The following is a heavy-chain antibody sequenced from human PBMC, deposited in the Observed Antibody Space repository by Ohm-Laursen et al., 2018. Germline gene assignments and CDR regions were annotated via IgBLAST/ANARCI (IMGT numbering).Heavy chain of an antibody. Sequence: SLRLSCAASGFTFSAYAMNWVRQAPGKGLEWVSGISGTGDTTYHADSVKGRFTISRDNSKNTLYLQMNSLRAEDTAVYYCAKDYSSGDYFDYWGQGTLVTVSS. CDR1: GFTFSAYA. V-gene: IGHV3-23*01. CDR2: ISGTGDTT. CDR3: AKDYSSGDYFDY. D-gene: IGHD6-13*01. J-gene: IGHJ4*02.